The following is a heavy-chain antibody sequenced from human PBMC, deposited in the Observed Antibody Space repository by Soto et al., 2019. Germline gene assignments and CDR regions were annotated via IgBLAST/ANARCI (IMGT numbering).Heavy chain of an antibody. D-gene: IGHD3-3*01. CDR2: ISSSSSTI. CDR1: GFTFSSYS. J-gene: IGHJ4*02. CDR3: ARDSGGYYDFWSGYFGIDY. V-gene: IGHV3-48*01. Sequence: GGSLRLSCAASGFTFSSYSMNWVRQAPGKGLEWVSYISSSSSTIYYADSVKGRFTISRDNAKNSLYLQMNSLRAEDTAVYYCARDSGGYYDFWSGYFGIDYWGQGILVTVSS.